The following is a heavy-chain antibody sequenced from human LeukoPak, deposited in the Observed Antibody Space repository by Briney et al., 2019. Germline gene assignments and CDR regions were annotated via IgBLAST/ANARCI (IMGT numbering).Heavy chain of an antibody. J-gene: IGHJ1*01. V-gene: IGHV3-48*02. Sequence: TGGSLRLSCAASGFTFSSYSMNWVRQAPGKGLEWVSYISSSSSTIYYADSVKGRFTISRDNAKNSLYLQMNSLRDEDTAVYYCARAGRYSGSCSQYFQHWGQGTLVTVSS. CDR3: ARAGRYSGSCSQYFQH. CDR1: GFTFSSYS. CDR2: ISSSSSTI. D-gene: IGHD1-26*01.